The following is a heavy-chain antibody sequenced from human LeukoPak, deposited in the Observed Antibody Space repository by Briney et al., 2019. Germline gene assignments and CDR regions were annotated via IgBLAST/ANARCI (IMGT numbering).Heavy chain of an antibody. V-gene: IGHV3-23*01. D-gene: IGHD2-21*02. Sequence: QLGGSLRLSCAASGFAFSSYDMNWVRQAPGKGLEWVSAITGSGATTYYADSVKGRFTISRDNSKNTLYLQMNSLRVEDTAVYYCAKADLTTADRDAFDIRGQGTVVTVSS. CDR3: AKADLTTADRDAFDI. CDR2: ITGSGATT. J-gene: IGHJ3*02. CDR1: GFAFSSYD.